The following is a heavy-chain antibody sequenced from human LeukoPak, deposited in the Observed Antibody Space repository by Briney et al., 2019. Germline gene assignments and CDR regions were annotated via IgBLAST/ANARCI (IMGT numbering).Heavy chain of an antibody. J-gene: IGHJ3*02. D-gene: IGHD4/OR15-4a*01. CDR2: ISSNGGSI. V-gene: IGHV3-64*01. Sequence: GGSLRLSCAASGFTLSSYVMHWVRQAPGSGLEHVSAISSNGGSIYYANSVKGRFTISRDNSKNTLHLQMGSLRAEDMAVYYCTRLGASLPDAFDIWGQGTMVTVSS. CDR1: GFTLSSYV. CDR3: TRLGASLPDAFDI.